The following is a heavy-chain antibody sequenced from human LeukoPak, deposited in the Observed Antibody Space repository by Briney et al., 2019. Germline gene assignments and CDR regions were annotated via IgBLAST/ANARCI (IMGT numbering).Heavy chain of an antibody. CDR3: ARVESAISMDYYMDV. CDR1: GYTFTSYG. J-gene: IGHJ6*03. D-gene: IGHD3-3*01. Sequence: GASVKVSCKASGYTFTSYGISWVRQAPGQGLEWMGWISAYNGNTNYAQKLQGRVTMTTDTSTSTAYMELRSLRSDDTAVYYCARVESAISMDYYMDVWGKGTTVTVSS. CDR2: ISAYNGNT. V-gene: IGHV1-18*01.